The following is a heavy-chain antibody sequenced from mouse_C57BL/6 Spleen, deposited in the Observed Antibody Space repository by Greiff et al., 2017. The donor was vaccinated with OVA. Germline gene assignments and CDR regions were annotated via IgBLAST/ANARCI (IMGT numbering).Heavy chain of an antibody. D-gene: IGHD2-10*02. CDR2: IWRGGST. CDR1: GFSLTSYG. J-gene: IGHJ2*01. Sequence: VQRVESGPGLVQPSQSLSITCTVSGFSLTSYGVHWVRQSPGKGLEWLGVIWRGGSTDYNAAFMSRLSITKDNSKSQVFFKMNSLQADDTAIYYCAKGGDSINYFDYWGQGTTLTVSS. CDR3: AKGGDSINYFDY. V-gene: IGHV2-5*01.